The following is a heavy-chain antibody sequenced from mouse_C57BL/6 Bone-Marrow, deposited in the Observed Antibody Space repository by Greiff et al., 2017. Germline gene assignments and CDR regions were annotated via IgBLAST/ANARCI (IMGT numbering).Heavy chain of an antibody. Sequence: QVHVKQPGTELVKPGASVKLSCKASGYTFTSYWMHWVKQRPGQGLEWIGNINPSNGGTNYNEKFKSKATLTVDKSSSTAYMQLSSLTSEDSAVYYCARKDYSNFYYFDYWGQGTTLTVSS. V-gene: IGHV1-53*01. CDR2: INPSNGGT. CDR3: ARKDYSNFYYFDY. CDR1: GYTFTSYW. D-gene: IGHD2-5*01. J-gene: IGHJ2*01.